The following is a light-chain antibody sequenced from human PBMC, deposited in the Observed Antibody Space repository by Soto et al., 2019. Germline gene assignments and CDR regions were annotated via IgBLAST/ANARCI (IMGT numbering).Light chain of an antibody. CDR3: QQNYSFPLS. Sequence: DVQMTQSPSSLSASVGDRVTISCRASQSIGTSLNWFQQKPGEAPKFLIYGASSLQSGVPSRFSGSGSGTDFTLTISSVQPEDFATYYCQQNYSFPLSFGGGTKVEIK. V-gene: IGKV1-39*01. J-gene: IGKJ4*01. CDR2: GAS. CDR1: QSIGTS.